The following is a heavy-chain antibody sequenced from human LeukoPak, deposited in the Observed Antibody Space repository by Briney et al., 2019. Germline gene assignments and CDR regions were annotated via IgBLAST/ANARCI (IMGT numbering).Heavy chain of an antibody. CDR3: ARVDQYYDLDY. Sequence: GGSLRLSCAASGFTVNSNSMSRVRQAPGKGLEWVSGIYSGGRTYYADSVKGRFTISRDNSKNTLYLQMNSLRAEDTAVYYCARVDQYYDLDYWGQGTLVTVSS. CDR2: IYSGGRT. D-gene: IGHD3/OR15-3a*01. CDR1: GFTVNSNS. J-gene: IGHJ4*02. V-gene: IGHV3-53*01.